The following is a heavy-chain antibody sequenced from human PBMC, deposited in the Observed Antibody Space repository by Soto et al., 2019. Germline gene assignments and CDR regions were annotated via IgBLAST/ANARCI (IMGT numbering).Heavy chain of an antibody. V-gene: IGHV1-8*01. Sequence: GASVKVSCKASGYTFTSYDINWVRQATGQGLEWMGWMNPNSGNTGYAQKFQGRVTMTRNTSISTAYMELSSLRSEDTAVYYCARLKEYDDFWSGYYLDAFDVWGQGTMVTVSS. CDR2: MNPNSGNT. CDR3: ARLKEYDDFWSGYYLDAFDV. J-gene: IGHJ3*01. CDR1: GYTFTSYD. D-gene: IGHD3-3*01.